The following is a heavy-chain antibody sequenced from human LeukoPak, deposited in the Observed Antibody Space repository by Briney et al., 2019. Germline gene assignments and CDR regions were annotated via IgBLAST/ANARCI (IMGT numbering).Heavy chain of an antibody. CDR1: GFTFGSYG. V-gene: IGHV3-23*01. D-gene: IGHD3-22*01. CDR2: ITPNADRT. Sequence: GGSLRLSCAASGFTFGSYGMSWVRQAPGKGLEWVSFITPNADRTSYADSVEGRFTISRDNPRNTLYMQMNSLRDEDTAVYYCAIMHGYYDGSCYWVQWGQGTLVTVSS. J-gene: IGHJ1*01. CDR3: AIMHGYYDGSCYWVQ.